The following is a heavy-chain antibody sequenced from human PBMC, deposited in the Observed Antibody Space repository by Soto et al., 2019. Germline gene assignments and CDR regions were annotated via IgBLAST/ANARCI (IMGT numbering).Heavy chain of an antibody. J-gene: IGHJ5*02. CDR3: ARAGVPAATYNWFDP. D-gene: IGHD2-2*01. CDR1: GYTFTSYY. V-gene: IGHV1-46*01. CDR2: INPSGGST. Sequence: ASVKVSCKASGYTFTSYYMHWVRPAPGQGLEWMGIINPSGGSTSYAQKFQGRVTMTRDTSTSTVYMELSSLRSEDTAVYYCARAGVPAATYNWFDPWGQGTLVTVSS.